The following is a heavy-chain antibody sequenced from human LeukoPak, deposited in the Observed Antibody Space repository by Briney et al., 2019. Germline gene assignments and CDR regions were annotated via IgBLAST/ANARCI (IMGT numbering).Heavy chain of an antibody. D-gene: IGHD3-22*01. CDR2: ISYDGSNK. Sequence: GGSLRLSCAASGFTFSSYGMHWVRQAPGKGLEWEAVISYDGSNKYYADSVKGRFTISRDNSKNTLYLQMNSLRAEDTAVYYCAKDRRRGTYYYDSSGLFDYWGQGTLVTVSS. J-gene: IGHJ4*02. CDR1: GFTFSSYG. V-gene: IGHV3-30*18. CDR3: AKDRRRGTYYYDSSGLFDY.